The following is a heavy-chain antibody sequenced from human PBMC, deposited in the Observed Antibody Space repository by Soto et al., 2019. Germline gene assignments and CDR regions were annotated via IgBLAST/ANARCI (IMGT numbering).Heavy chain of an antibody. Sequence: ASVNVSWKPSGYTFTSYCMSWVREAPGQGLECMGWISAYNGNTNYAQKLQGRVTMTTDTSTSTAYMELRSLRPDDTAVYYCARDLRYFDWPPPGDRFDPWGQGTLVTVSS. D-gene: IGHD3-9*01. CDR1: GYTFTSYC. V-gene: IGHV1-18*01. CDR2: ISAYNGNT. CDR3: ARDLRYFDWPPPGDRFDP. J-gene: IGHJ5*02.